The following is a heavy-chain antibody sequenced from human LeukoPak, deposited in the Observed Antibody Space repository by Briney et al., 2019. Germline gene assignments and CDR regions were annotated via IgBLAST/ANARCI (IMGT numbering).Heavy chain of an antibody. CDR2: INPNSGGT. J-gene: IGHJ4*02. Sequence: ASVKVSCKASGYTFTGYYMHWVRQAPGQGLEWMGWINPNSGGTNYAQKFRGRVTMTRDTSISTAYMELSRLRSDDTAVYYCARDGRYYYDSSGYPEEYWGQGTLVTVSS. CDR1: GYTFTGYY. D-gene: IGHD3-22*01. V-gene: IGHV1-2*02. CDR3: ARDGRYYYDSSGYPEEY.